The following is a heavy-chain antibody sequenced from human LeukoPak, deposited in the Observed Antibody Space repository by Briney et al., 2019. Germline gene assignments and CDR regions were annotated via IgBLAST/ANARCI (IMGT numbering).Heavy chain of an antibody. D-gene: IGHD2-2*01. J-gene: IGHJ3*02. CDR1: GGSISSSSYY. CDR2: IYYSGST. V-gene: IGHV4-39*01. CDR3: ARAVALKVVPAAYVFDI. Sequence: SETLSLTCTVSGGSISSSSYYWGWIRQPPGKGLEWIGSIYYSGSTYYNPSLKSRVTISVDTSKNQFSLKLSSVTAADTAVYYCARAVALKVVPAAYVFDIWGQGTMVTVSS.